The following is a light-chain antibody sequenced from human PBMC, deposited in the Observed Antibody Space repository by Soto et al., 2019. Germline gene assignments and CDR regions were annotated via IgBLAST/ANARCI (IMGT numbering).Light chain of an antibody. V-gene: IGKV3-20*01. CDR2: GAS. J-gene: IGKJ3*01. CDR1: QSVSSSY. CDR3: QQYGSSLFT. Sequence: EIVLTQSPGTLSLSPGERATLSCRASQSVSSSYLAWYQQKPGQAPRLLIYGASSRATGIPDRFSGSGYGTDFTLTSSRLEPEDVAEYYCQQYGSSLFTFGPGTKVDIK.